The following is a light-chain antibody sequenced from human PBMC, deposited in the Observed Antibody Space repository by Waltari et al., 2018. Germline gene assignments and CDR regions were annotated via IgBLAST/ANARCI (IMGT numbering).Light chain of an antibody. CDR3: GTWDSSLSGAV. J-gene: IGLJ7*01. V-gene: IGLV1-51*02. Sequence: QSVLTQPPSVSAAPGQRVTISCFGGHSNIGNNYVSWYRQFPGTAPKLLIYEDSGRPSGVPGRCSGSKSGTSATLDITGLQAGDEADYYCGTWDSSLSGAVFGGGTHLTVL. CDR2: EDS. CDR1: HSNIGNNY.